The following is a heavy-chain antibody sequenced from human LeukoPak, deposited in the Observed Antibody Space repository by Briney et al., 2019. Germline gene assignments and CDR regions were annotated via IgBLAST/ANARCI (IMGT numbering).Heavy chain of an antibody. V-gene: IGHV4-59*01. CDR1: GGSISSYY. J-gene: IGHJ3*02. CDR3: ARTSDCSSTSCYDFGAFDI. Sequence: SETLSLTCTVSGGSISSYYWSWIRQPPGKGLEWIGYIYYSGSTNYNPSLKSRVTISVDTSTNQFSLKLSSVTAADTAVYYCARTSDCSSTSCYDFGAFDIWGQGTMVTVSS. D-gene: IGHD2-2*01. CDR2: IYYSGST.